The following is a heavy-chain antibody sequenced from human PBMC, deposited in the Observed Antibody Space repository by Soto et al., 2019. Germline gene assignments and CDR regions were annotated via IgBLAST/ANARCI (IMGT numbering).Heavy chain of an antibody. D-gene: IGHD3-16*01. V-gene: IGHV3-23*01. J-gene: IGHJ2*01. CDR3: AKRTLGWYFDL. CDR1: GFTFSSYA. CDR2: ISGSGGST. Sequence: EVQLLESGGGLVQPGGSLRLSCAASGFTFSSYAMSWVRQAPGKGLEWVSAISGSGGSTYYADSVKGRFTISRDNSKNSLYLQMNSLRAQDTGGYYCAKRTLGWYFDLWGRGTLVTVSS.